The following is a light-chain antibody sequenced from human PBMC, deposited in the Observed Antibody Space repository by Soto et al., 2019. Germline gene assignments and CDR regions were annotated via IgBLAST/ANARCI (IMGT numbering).Light chain of an antibody. J-gene: IGLJ1*01. Sequence: QSALTQPPSASGTPGQRVTISCSGSSSNIGSNTVNWYQQLPGTAPKLLIHANNQRPSGVPDRFSGSKSGTSAPLAISWLQSEEADYYCAAWDDSLNGYVFGTGTKVTVL. V-gene: IGLV1-44*01. CDR3: AAWDDSLNGYV. CDR2: ANN. CDR1: SSNIGSNT.